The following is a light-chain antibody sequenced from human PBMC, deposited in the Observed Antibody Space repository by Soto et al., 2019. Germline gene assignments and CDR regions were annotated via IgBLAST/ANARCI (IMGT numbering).Light chain of an antibody. J-gene: IGKJ5*01. CDR2: AAT. CDR3: QQYHNWPIT. Sequence: DIQMTQSPSSLSASVGDRVTISCRASQDIRNDLGWYQQKPGKAPKRLMHAATSLQSGVPSRFSGSGSGTEFTLTISSLQSEDFAVYYCQQYHNWPITFGQGTRLEIK. V-gene: IGKV1-17*01. CDR1: QDIRND.